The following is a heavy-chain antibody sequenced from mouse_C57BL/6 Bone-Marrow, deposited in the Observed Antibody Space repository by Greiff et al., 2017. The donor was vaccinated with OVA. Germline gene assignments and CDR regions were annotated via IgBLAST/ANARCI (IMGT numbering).Heavy chain of an antibody. V-gene: IGHV5-12*01. D-gene: IGHD4-1*01. Sequence: DVMLVESGGGLVQPGGSLKLSCAASGFTFSDYYMYWVRQTPEKRLEWVAYISNGGGSTYYPDTVKGRFTISRDNAKNTLYLQMSRLKSEDTAMYYCARRNWDKRNAMDYGGQGTSVTVSS. J-gene: IGHJ4*01. CDR3: ARRNWDKRNAMDY. CDR2: ISNGGGST. CDR1: GFTFSDYY.